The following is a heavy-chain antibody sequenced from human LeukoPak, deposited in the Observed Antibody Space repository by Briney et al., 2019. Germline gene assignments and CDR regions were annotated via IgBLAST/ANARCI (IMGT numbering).Heavy chain of an antibody. D-gene: IGHD3-10*02. V-gene: IGHV3-30*02. CDR3: AELGITMIGGV. CDR2: IPFDGSDN. J-gene: IGHJ6*04. Sequence: GGSLRLSCAASGFTFSDYGIHWVRQAPGKGLEWVAFIPFDGSDNYYADSVKGRFTISRDNAKNSLYLQMNSLRAEDTAVYYCAELGITMIGGVWGKGTTVTISS. CDR1: GFTFSDYG.